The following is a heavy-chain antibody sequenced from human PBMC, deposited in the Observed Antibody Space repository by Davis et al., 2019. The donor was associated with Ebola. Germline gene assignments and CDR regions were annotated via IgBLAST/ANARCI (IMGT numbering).Heavy chain of an antibody. CDR3: SVMFRGVTSDAFDI. CDR1: GGPIFSSSYY. J-gene: IGHJ3*02. D-gene: IGHD3-10*01. CDR2: IHYSGTT. Sequence: TLSLTCTVSGGPIFSSSYYWNWTRQSPGKGFEWFGNIHYSGTTNYNPSLKSRISMSVDTSKNQFYLKLRSVTAADTAVYYCSVMFRGVTSDAFDIWGQGTMITVS. V-gene: IGHV4-39*07.